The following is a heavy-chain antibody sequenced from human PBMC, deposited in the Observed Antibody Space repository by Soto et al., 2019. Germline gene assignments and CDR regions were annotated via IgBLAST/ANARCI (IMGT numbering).Heavy chain of an antibody. J-gene: IGHJ3*02. CDR2: IYYSGST. V-gene: IGHV4-59*01. CDR1: GGSISSYY. D-gene: IGHD3-22*01. CDR3: ARAICYYSDSSAYCLDAFDI. Sequence: SETLSLTCTVSGGSISSYYWSWIRQPPGKGLEWIGYIYYSGSTNYNPSLKSRVTISVDTSKNQFSLKLSSVTAADTAVYYCARAICYYSDSSAYCLDAFDIWGQGTMVTVSS.